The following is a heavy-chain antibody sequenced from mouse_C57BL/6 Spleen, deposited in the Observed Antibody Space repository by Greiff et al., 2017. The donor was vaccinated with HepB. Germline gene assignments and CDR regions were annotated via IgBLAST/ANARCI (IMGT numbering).Heavy chain of an antibody. CDR3: ARDPGYGNYFDY. J-gene: IGHJ2*01. D-gene: IGHD2-1*01. CDR1: GFTFSDYY. CDR2: INYDGSST. Sequence: EVNVVESEGGLVQPGSSMKLSCTASGFTFSDYYMAWVRQVPEKGLEWVANINYDGSSTYYLDSLKSRFIISRDNAKNILYLQMSSLKSEDTATYYCARDPGYGNYFDYWGQGTTLTVSS. V-gene: IGHV5-16*01.